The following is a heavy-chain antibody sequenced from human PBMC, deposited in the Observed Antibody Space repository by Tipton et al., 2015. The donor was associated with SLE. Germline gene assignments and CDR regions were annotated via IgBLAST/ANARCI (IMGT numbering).Heavy chain of an antibody. V-gene: IGHV3-53*01. CDR1: GFTVSSNY. D-gene: IGHD6-19*01. Sequence: SLRLSCAASGFTVSSNYMSWVRQAPGKGLEWVSVIYSGGSTYYADSVKGRFTISRDNSKNTLYLQMNSLGAEDTAVYYCARDGIAVAGNWYFDLWGRGTLVTVSS. CDR3: ARDGIAVAGNWYFDL. CDR2: IYSGGST. J-gene: IGHJ2*01.